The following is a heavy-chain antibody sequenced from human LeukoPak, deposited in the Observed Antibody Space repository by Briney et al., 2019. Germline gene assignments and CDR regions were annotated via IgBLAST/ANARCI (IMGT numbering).Heavy chain of an antibody. CDR2: IIPIFGTA. V-gene: IGHV1-69*13. CDR1: GGTFSSYA. J-gene: IGHJ4*02. CDR3: ASLTTVTTLVDY. Sequence: ASVKVSCKASGGTFSSYAISWVRQAPGQGLEWMGGIIPIFGTANYAQKFQGRVTITADESTSTAYMELSSLRSEDTAVYYCASLTTVTTLVDYWGQRTLVTVSS. D-gene: IGHD4-17*01.